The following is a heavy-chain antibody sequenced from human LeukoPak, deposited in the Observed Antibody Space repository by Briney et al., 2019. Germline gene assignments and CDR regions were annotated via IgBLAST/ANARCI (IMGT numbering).Heavy chain of an antibody. D-gene: IGHD4-17*01. CDR1: GGSISSGGYY. V-gene: IGHV4-31*03. Sequence: SETLSLTCTVSGGSISSGGYYWSWIRQHPGKGLEWIGYIYYSGSTYYNPSLKSRVTISVDTSKNQFSLKLSSVTAEDTAVYYCARSYYGDYVRDYWGQGTLVTVSS. CDR2: IYYSGST. J-gene: IGHJ4*02. CDR3: ARSYYGDYVRDY.